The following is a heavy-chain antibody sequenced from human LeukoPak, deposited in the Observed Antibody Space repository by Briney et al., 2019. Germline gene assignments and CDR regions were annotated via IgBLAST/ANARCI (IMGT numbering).Heavy chain of an antibody. Sequence: GGSLRLSCAASGFTFSSYAMHWVRQAPGKGLEWVAVIWYDGSNKYYADSVKGRFTISRDNSKNTLYLQMNSLRAEDTAVYYCAKGRTGTTDYWGQGTLITVSS. D-gene: IGHD1-7*01. V-gene: IGHV3-30*02. CDR1: GFTFSSYA. J-gene: IGHJ4*02. CDR3: AKGRTGTTDY. CDR2: IWYDGSNK.